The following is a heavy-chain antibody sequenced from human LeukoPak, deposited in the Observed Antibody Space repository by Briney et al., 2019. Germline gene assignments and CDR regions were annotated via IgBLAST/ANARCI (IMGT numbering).Heavy chain of an antibody. CDR3: AKEEYSGSLLTLDY. D-gene: IGHD1-26*01. V-gene: IGHV3-9*01. CDR1: GFTFDDYA. CDR2: ISWNSGSI. Sequence: GGSLRLSCAASGFTFDDYAMHWVRQAPGKGLEWVSGISWNSGSIGYADSVKGRFTISRDNSKNTLYLQLNSLRAEDTAVYYCAKEEYSGSLLTLDYWGQGTLVTVSS. J-gene: IGHJ4*02.